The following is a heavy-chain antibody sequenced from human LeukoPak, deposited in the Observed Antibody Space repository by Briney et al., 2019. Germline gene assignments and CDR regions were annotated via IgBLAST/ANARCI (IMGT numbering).Heavy chain of an antibody. CDR1: RFTFSNYW. V-gene: IGHV3-7*01. D-gene: IGHD2-21*02. J-gene: IGHJ4*02. CDR3: AKWGPHCVGDYCPALDS. CDR2: INQDGSKK. Sequence: GGSLRLSCVASRFTFSNYWMSWVRQAPGKGLEWVANINQDGSKKPYADSMKGRFTISRDDAKESLYLQLNSLRADDTAVYYCAKWGPHCVGDYCPALDSWGQGTLVTVSS.